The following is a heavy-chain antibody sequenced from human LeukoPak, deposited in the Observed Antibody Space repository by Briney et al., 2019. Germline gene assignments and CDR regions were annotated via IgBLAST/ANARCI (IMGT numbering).Heavy chain of an antibody. D-gene: IGHD4-17*01. CDR3: ARGHTTDAAFDI. CDR2: ISSSSSYI. Sequence: GGSLRLSCAASGFTFSSYSMNWVRQAPGKGLDWVSSISSSSSYIYYADSVKGRFTISRDNAKNSLYLQMNSLRAEDTAVYYCARGHTTDAAFDIWGQGTMVTVSS. CDR1: GFTFSSYS. J-gene: IGHJ3*02. V-gene: IGHV3-21*01.